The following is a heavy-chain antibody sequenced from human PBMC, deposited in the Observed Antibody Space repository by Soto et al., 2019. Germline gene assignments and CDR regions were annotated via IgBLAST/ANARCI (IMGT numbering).Heavy chain of an antibody. Sequence: ASVKVSCKASGYTFTSYAMHWVRQAPGQRLEWMGWINADNGNTKYAQKFQGRVTITTDTSASTAYMELRSLRSDDTAVYYCAADQGLVKPYYYYGMDVWGQGTTVTAP. CDR1: GYTFTSYA. CDR3: AADQGLVKPYYYYGMDV. D-gene: IGHD3-9*01. J-gene: IGHJ6*02. V-gene: IGHV1-3*01. CDR2: INADNGNT.